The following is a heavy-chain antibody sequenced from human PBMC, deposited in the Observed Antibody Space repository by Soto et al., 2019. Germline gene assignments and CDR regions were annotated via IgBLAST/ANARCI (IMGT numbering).Heavy chain of an antibody. V-gene: IGHV4-61*01. CDR3: ATKSCMARAFDY. Sequence: SETLSLTCTVSGDSVSSGSYYWTWIRQPPGMRLEYIGFSYYRGETNYSPSLKSRVTISIDSSKNQFSLKLTSVTSADTAVYYSATKSCMARAFDYWRRVTLVTVS. CDR2: SYYRGET. J-gene: IGHJ4*02. CDR1: GDSVSSGSYY.